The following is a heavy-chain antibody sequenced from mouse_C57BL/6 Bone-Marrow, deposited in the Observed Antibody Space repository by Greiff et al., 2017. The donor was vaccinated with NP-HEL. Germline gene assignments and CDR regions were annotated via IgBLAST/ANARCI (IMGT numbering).Heavy chain of an antibody. J-gene: IGHJ1*03. CDR2: IDPENGDT. V-gene: IGHV14-4*01. Sequence: VQLKESGAELVRPGASVKLSCTASGFNIKDDYMHWVKQRPEQGLEWIGWIDPENGDTEYASKFQGKATITADTSSNTAYLPLSSLTSEDTAVYYCTLDYYGSSYDWYFDVWGTGTTVTVSS. CDR1: GFNIKDDY. CDR3: TLDYYGSSYDWYFDV. D-gene: IGHD1-1*01.